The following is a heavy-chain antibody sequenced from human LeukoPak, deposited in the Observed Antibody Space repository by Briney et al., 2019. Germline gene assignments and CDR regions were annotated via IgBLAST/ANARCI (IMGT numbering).Heavy chain of an antibody. CDR2: INSDGSST. V-gene: IGHV3-74*01. CDR3: ASLDY. Sequence: GGSLRLSCSASGFTFSSYWVHWVRQAPGKRLGWVSRINSDGSSTTYADSVKGRVTISRDNAQDPLYLQMNTLGAQDTPVDYCASLDYWGQGTLVTVSP. J-gene: IGHJ4*02. CDR1: GFTFSSYW.